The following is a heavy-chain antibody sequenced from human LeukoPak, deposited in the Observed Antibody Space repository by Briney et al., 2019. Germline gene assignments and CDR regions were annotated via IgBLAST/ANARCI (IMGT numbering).Heavy chain of an antibody. J-gene: IGHJ4*02. V-gene: IGHV3-74*01. CDR3: ARRAAALGAFDY. Sequence: HSGGSLRLSCTVSGFTVSSNSMSWVRQAPGKGLEWVSRINSDGSSISYADSVKGRFTISRDNAKNTLYLQMNSLRAEDTAVYYCARRAAALGAFDYWGQGTLVTVSS. D-gene: IGHD6-13*01. CDR2: INSDGSSI. CDR1: GFTVSSNS.